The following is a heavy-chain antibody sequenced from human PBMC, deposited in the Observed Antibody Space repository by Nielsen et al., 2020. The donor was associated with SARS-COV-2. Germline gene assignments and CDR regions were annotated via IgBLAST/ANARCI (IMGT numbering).Heavy chain of an antibody. V-gene: IGHV3-11*04. D-gene: IGHD3-10*02. CDR2: ISSSGSTI. CDR1: GFTFSDYY. CDR3: ARSDVRGYGGVFDY. Sequence: GESLKISCAASGFTFSDYYMSWIRQAPGKGLEWVSYISSSGSTIYYADSVKGRFTISRDNAKNSLYLQMNSLRAEDTAVYYCARSDVRGYGGVFDYWGQGTLVTVSS. J-gene: IGHJ4*02.